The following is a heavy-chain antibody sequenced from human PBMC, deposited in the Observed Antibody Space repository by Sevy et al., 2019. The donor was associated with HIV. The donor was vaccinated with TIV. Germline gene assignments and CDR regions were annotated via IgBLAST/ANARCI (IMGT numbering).Heavy chain of an antibody. D-gene: IGHD2-21*01. CDR1: GFTFSAYS. CDR3: ARAGGDCYSKNECWFVS. Sequence: GGSLRLSCAASGFTFSAYSMNWVRQAPGKGLEWVSYISSSSGTIYYADSVKCQFTISRDNAKSSRYLQMNGLRAEDTAVYYCARAGGDCYSKNECWFVSWGQGTLVTVSS. CDR2: ISSSSGTI. J-gene: IGHJ5*01. V-gene: IGHV3-48*01.